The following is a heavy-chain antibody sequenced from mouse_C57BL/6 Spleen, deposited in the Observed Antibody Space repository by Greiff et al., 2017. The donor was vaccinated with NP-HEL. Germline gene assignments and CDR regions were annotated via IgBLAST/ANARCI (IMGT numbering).Heavy chain of an antibody. D-gene: IGHD2-4*01. CDR3: ARAGVYYDYDVND. CDR2: INPGSGGT. CDR1: GYAFTNYL. V-gene: IGHV1-54*01. Sequence: QVQLQQSGAELVTPGTSVKVSCKASGYAFTNYLIEWVKQRPGQGLEWIGVINPGSGGTNYNEKFKGKATMTADKSSSTAYMQLSSLTSEDAAVYCGARAGVYYDYDVNDWGQGTTLTVSS. J-gene: IGHJ2*01.